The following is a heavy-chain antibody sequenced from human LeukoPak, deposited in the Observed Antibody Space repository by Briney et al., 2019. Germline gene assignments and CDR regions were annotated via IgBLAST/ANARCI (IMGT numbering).Heavy chain of an antibody. CDR3: ARGGTTAYYYYYYMDV. CDR2: ISSSSSYI. Sequence: KPGGSLRLSCAAPGFTFSSYSMNWVRQAPGKGLEWVSSISSSSSYIYYADSVKGRFTISRDNAKNSLYLQMNSLRAEDTAVYYCARGGTTAYYYYYYMDVWGKGTTVTVSS. V-gene: IGHV3-21*01. CDR1: GFTFSSYS. D-gene: IGHD1-26*01. J-gene: IGHJ6*03.